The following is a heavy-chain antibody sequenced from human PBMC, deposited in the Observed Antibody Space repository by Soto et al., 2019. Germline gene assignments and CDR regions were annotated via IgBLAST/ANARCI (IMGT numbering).Heavy chain of an antibody. Sequence: LRLSCEASGFSFNSYAMTWVRQAPGKGLEWVSTISYSGGSTYYADSVKGRFTISRDNSKNTLYLQMDSLRDEDTAVYYCAKDPTVSLRGSDFWGQGNLVTVSS. V-gene: IGHV3-23*01. CDR3: AKDPTVSLRGSDF. D-gene: IGHD4-17*01. J-gene: IGHJ4*02. CDR1: GFSFNSYA. CDR2: ISYSGGST.